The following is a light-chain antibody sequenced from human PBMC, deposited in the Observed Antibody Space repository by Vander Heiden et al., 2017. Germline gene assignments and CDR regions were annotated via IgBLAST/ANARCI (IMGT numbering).Light chain of an antibody. CDR2: GAS. V-gene: IGKV3-20*01. CDR1: QSFSNNY. Sequence: EIVLTQSPGTLSLSPGERATLSCRASQSFSNNYLAWYQQKTGQAPRLLIYGASSRATCIRDKVSGSGVGKEFTFNITRMEPEDSAVYYCQQYGDSRTFGQGTKVEIK. J-gene: IGKJ1*01. CDR3: QQYGDSRT.